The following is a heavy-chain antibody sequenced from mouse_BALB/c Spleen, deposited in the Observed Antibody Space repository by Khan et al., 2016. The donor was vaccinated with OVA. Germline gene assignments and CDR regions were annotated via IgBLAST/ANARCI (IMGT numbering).Heavy chain of an antibody. Sequence: VQLQQSGAELMKPGASVKISCKATGYTFSSYWLEWVKQRPGHGLEWIGEILPGSGSRNYNEKFKGKATFTADISSKTTYLQLSSLPSEDSAVSNCARVNYGSRDYFDDWGQGTTLTVSS. V-gene: IGHV1-9*01. CDR3: ARVNYGSRDYFDD. CDR1: GYTFSSYW. D-gene: IGHD1-1*01. J-gene: IGHJ2*01. CDR2: ILPGSGSR.